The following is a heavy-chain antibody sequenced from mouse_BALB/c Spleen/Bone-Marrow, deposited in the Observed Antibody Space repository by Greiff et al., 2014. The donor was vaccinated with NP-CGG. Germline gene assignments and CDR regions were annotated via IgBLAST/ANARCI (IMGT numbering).Heavy chain of an antibody. CDR2: INPSIGYT. CDR3: AREGTYYAYFDY. Sequence: VQLQQSAAELARPGASVKLSCKASGYIFTSYTIQWIKQRPGQGLEWIRYINPSIGYTEYNQKFKDKTTLTADTSSSTTYMQLSSLTSEDSAVYYCAREGTYYAYFDYWGQGTTLTDSS. CDR1: GYIFTSYT. V-gene: IGHV1-4*02. D-gene: IGHD1-1*01. J-gene: IGHJ2*01.